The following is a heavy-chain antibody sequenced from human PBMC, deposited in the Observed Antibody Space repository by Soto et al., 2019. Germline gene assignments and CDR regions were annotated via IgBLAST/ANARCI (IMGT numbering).Heavy chain of an antibody. J-gene: IGHJ4*02. CDR1: GFTFSSYS. D-gene: IGHD6-19*01. Sequence: EVQLVESGGGLVKPGGSLRLSCAASGFTFSSYSMNWVRQAPGKGLEWVSSISSSSSYIYYADSVKGRFTISRDNAKNSLYLQMNSLRAEDTAVYYCARPPVGQWLPRLGYFDYWGQGTLVTVSS. CDR3: ARPPVGQWLPRLGYFDY. V-gene: IGHV3-21*01. CDR2: ISSSSSYI.